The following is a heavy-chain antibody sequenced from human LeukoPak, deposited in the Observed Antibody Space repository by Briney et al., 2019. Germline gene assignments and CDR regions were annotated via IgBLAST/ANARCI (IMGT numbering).Heavy chain of an antibody. D-gene: IGHD6-6*01. CDR3: ARDSPTYSSSSGGFDY. V-gene: IGHV4-61*02. CDR2: IYTSGST. Sequence: SQTLSLTCTVSGGSISSGSYYWSWIRQPAGKGLEWIGRIYTSGSTNYNPSLKSRVTISVDTSKNQFSLKLSSVTAADTAVYYCARDSPTYSSSSGGFDYWGQGTLVTVSS. J-gene: IGHJ4*02. CDR1: GGSISSGSYY.